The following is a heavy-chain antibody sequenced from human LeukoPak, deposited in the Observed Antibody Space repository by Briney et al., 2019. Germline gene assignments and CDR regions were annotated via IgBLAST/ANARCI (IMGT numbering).Heavy chain of an antibody. Sequence: SETLSLTCTVSGGSISSSGYYWGWIRQPPGEGLEWIGSIYYGGSTYYNPSLKSRVTFSVDTSNNQFALKLSSVTAADTAVFYCARYSRGGYYFDYWGQGSLVTVSS. D-gene: IGHD5-18*01. V-gene: IGHV4-39*06. CDR1: GGSISSSGYY. CDR2: IYYGGST. J-gene: IGHJ4*02. CDR3: ARYSRGGYYFDY.